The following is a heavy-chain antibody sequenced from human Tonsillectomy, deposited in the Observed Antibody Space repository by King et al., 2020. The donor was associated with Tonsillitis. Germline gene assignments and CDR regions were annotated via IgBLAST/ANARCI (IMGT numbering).Heavy chain of an antibody. J-gene: IGHJ6*02. D-gene: IGHD5-24*01. CDR2: IRRSSSYL. CDR1: GFPFRRSR. Sequence: SVVGLVPPGGSLSLSCAASGFPFRRSRLPWVRPAPGPGLAWVSSIRRSSSYLYYAASVQGRFTISRDNAKTSLYLQMNSLRAEDTAVYYCASESGFRWLQLDYYGMDVWGQGTTVTVSS. CDR3: ASESGFRWLQLDYYGMDV. V-gene: IGHV3-21*01.